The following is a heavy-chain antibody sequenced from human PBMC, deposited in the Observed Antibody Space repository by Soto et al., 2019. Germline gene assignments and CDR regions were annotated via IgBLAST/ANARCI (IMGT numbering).Heavy chain of an antibody. V-gene: IGHV3-23*01. Sequence: EVQLLESGGGLVQPGGSLRLSCAASGFTFSSYAMSWVRQAPGKGLEWVSALGGSGGSTYYGDSVKGRFTISRDNYKNTLYLQMNSMRDADTAVYDCAKDSGIRFLEWAGYFDLWGRGTLVTVSS. CDR3: AKDSGIRFLEWAGYFDL. CDR2: LGGSGGST. J-gene: IGHJ2*01. D-gene: IGHD3-3*01. CDR1: GFTFSSYA.